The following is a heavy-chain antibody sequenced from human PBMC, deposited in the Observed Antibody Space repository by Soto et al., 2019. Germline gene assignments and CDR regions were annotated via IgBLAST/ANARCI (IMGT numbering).Heavy chain of an antibody. J-gene: IGHJ5*02. CDR2: INPNSGGT. D-gene: IGHD1-26*01. CDR1: GYTFTGYY. CDR3: ARAGSIVGATVEYNWFDP. Sequence: ASVKVSCKASGYTFTGYYMHWVRQAPGQGLEWMGWINPNSGGTNYAQKFQGWVTMTRDTSISTAYMELSRLRSDDTAVYYCARAGSIVGATVEYNWFDPWGQGTLVTVSS. V-gene: IGHV1-2*04.